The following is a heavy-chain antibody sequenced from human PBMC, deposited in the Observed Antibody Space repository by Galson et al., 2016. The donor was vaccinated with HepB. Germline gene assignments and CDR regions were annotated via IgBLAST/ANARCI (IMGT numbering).Heavy chain of an antibody. CDR2: TYYRSKWSN. D-gene: IGHD5-12*01. CDR3: ESGTGAYVQ. CDR1: GDSVSRHTAA. V-gene: IGHV6-1*01. Sequence: CAISGDSVSRHTAAWNWIRQSPSRGLEWLGRTYYRSKWSNDYAVSMKSRITINADTSMNQFSLQLNSVTPEDPAVYYCESGTGAYVQWGQGTLVTVSS. J-gene: IGHJ4*02.